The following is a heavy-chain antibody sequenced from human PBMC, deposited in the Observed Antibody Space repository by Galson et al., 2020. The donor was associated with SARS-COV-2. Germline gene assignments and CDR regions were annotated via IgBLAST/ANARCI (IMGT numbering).Heavy chain of an antibody. V-gene: IGHV1-58*01. CDR1: GFTFTSSA. CDR3: AAFVARAVY. J-gene: IGHJ4*02. Sequence: SVKVSCTTSGFTFTSSAVQWVRQARGQRLEWIGWLVVGSGKTNSAQKFQERVTITRDLSTSTAYMELSSLRYEDTAVYYCAAFVARAVYWGQGTLGTVAS. D-gene: IGHD2-15*01. CDR2: LVVGSGKT.